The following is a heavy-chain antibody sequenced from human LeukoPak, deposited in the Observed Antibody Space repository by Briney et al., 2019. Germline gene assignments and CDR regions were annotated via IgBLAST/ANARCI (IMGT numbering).Heavy chain of an antibody. J-gene: IGHJ6*02. D-gene: IGHD6-19*01. Sequence: GASVKVSCKASGGTFTSYAMHWVRQAPGQRLEWMGWINAGNGNTKYSQKFQGRVTITRDTSASTAYMELSSLRSEDTAVYYCATTTRRGSGWYRDYYYYGMDVWGQGTTVTVSS. CDR3: ATTTRRGSGWYRDYYYYGMDV. V-gene: IGHV1-3*01. CDR2: INAGNGNT. CDR1: GGTFTSYA.